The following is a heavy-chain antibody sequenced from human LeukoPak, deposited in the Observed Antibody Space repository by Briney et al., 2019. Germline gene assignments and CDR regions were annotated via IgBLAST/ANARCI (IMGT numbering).Heavy chain of an antibody. J-gene: IGHJ4*02. CDR3: ARANLSGYEFAY. Sequence: PSETLSLTCTVSGGSISSYYWRWIRQPPGKGLEWIGYIYYSGSTNYNPSLKSRVTISVDTSKNQFSLKLSSVTAADTAVYYCARANLSGYEFAYWGQWTLVTVSS. D-gene: IGHD5-12*01. V-gene: IGHV4-59*01. CDR2: IYYSGST. CDR1: GGSISSYY.